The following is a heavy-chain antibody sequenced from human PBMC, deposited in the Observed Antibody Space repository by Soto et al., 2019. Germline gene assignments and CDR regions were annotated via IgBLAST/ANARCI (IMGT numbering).Heavy chain of an antibody. Sequence: EVQLLESGGGLVQPGGSLRLSCAASGFTFSSYAMSWVRQAPGKGLEWVSAMSGSGGSTYYADSVKGRFTISRDNSNNTLYLQMNSLRAEDTAVYYCAKGVSVTGAPGYFDYWRQGTLVTVSS. CDR1: GFTFSSYA. V-gene: IGHV3-23*01. CDR2: MSGSGGST. D-gene: IGHD1-20*01. CDR3: AKGVSVTGAPGYFDY. J-gene: IGHJ4*02.